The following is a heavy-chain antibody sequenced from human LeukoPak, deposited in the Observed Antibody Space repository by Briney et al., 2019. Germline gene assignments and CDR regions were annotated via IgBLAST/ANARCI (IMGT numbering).Heavy chain of an antibody. CDR3: ARGRSGWFTSPFENYFDY. J-gene: IGHJ4*02. Sequence: GASVKVSCKASGYTFTSYYMHWVRQAPGQGLEWMGIINPSGGSTSYAQKFQGRVTMTRDTSTSTVYMELSSLRSEDTAVYYCARGRSGWFTSPFENYFDYWGQGTLVTVSS. CDR1: GYTFTSYY. D-gene: IGHD6-19*01. V-gene: IGHV1-46*01. CDR2: INPSGGST.